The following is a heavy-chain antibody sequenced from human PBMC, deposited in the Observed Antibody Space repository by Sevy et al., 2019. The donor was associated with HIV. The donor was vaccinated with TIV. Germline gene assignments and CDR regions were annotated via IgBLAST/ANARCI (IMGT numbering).Heavy chain of an antibody. CDR1: GGTFSSYA. CDR2: IIPIFGTA. CDR3: ARADTAMVIGYYYYYGMDV. Sequence: ASVKVSCKASGGTFSSYAISWVRQAPGQGLEWMGGIIPIFGTANYAQKFQGRVTITADESTSTAYMELSSLRSEDTAVYYCARADTAMVIGYYYYYGMDVWGKGTTVTVSS. J-gene: IGHJ6*04. D-gene: IGHD5-18*01. V-gene: IGHV1-69*13.